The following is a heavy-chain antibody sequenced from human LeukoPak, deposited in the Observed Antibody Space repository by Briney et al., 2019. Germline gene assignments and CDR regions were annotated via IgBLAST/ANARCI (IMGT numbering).Heavy chain of an antibody. D-gene: IGHD2/OR15-2a*01. CDR2: ISKSGGRT. J-gene: IGHJ4*02. Sequence: PGGSLRLSCAASGLTFSNYAVGWVRHAPGRGLEWVSAISKSGGRTYHADSVKGRFTISRDNSKKTLYLQMNSLRDDDAGVYYCAKRMGYDFGHFDYWGQGALVTVSS. CDR1: GLTFSNYA. V-gene: IGHV3-23*01. CDR3: AKRMGYDFGHFDY.